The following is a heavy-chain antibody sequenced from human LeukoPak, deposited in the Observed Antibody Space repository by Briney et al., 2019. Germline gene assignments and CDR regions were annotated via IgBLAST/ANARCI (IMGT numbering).Heavy chain of an antibody. J-gene: IGHJ6*02. V-gene: IGHV4-34*01. CDR1: GGSFSGYY. D-gene: IGHD4-17*01. Sequence: SEILSLTCAVYGGSFSGYYWNWIRQPPGKGLEWIGEINHSGSTNYNPSLKSRVTISVDTSKNQFSLELSSVTAADTAVYYCASLKTVYYGMDVWGQGATVTVSS. CDR3: ASLKTVYYGMDV. CDR2: INHSGST.